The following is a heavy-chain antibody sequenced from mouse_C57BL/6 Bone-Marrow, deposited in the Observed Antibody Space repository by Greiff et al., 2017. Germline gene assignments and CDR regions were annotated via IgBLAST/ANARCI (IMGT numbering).Heavy chain of an antibody. Sequence: VKLQESGAELARPGASVKLSCKASGYTFTSYGISWVKQRTGQGLEWIGEIYPRSGNTYYNEKFKGKATLTADISSSTAYMELRSLTSEDSAVYFCARPSFYAYWGQGTLVTVSA. J-gene: IGHJ3*01. CDR2: IYPRSGNT. V-gene: IGHV1-81*01. D-gene: IGHD1-1*01. CDR1: GYTFTSYG. CDR3: ARPSFYAY.